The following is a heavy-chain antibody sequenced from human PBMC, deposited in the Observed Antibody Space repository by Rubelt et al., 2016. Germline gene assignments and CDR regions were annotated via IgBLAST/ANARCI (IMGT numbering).Heavy chain of an antibody. CDR2: ISANGDRT. D-gene: IGHD6-13*01. CDR1: GFSFSSYA. J-gene: IGHJ4*02. Sequence: RGGSLRLSCAVSGFSFSSYAMHWVRQAPGKGLEWVSGISANGDRTYYADSAKGRFTVSRDNSTNTLYLQMNSLRAEDTAVYYCARGGYSSSWYWVYWGQGTLVTVSS. V-gene: IGHV3-64*04. CDR3: ARGGYSSSWYWVY.